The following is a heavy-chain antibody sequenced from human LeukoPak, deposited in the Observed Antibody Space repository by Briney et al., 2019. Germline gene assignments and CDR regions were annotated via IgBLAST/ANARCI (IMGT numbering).Heavy chain of an antibody. CDR1: GGSISSGDYY. J-gene: IGHJ6*02. CDR3: ARDPLIAACLMAPRYGMDV. Sequence: SETLSLTCTVSGGSISSGDYYWSWIRQPPGKGLEWIGYIYYSGSTYYNPSLKSRVTISVDTSKNQFSLKLSSVTAADTAVYYCARDPLIAACLMAPRYGMDVWGQGTTVTVSS. D-gene: IGHD6-6*01. V-gene: IGHV4-30-4*01. CDR2: IYYSGST.